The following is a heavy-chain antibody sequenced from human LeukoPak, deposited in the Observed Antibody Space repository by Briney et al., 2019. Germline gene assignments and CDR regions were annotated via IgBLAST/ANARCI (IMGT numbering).Heavy chain of an antibody. CDR2: INPSGGST. D-gene: IGHD3-22*01. J-gene: IGHJ4*02. Sequence: GASVKVSCKASGYTFTSYYMHWVRQAAGQGHEWMGIINPSGGSTSYAQKFQGRVTMTRDTSTSTVYMELSSLRSEDTAVYYCARDIDYYDSSGTLDYWGQGTLVTVSS. CDR3: ARDIDYYDSSGTLDY. CDR1: GYTFTSYY. V-gene: IGHV1-46*01.